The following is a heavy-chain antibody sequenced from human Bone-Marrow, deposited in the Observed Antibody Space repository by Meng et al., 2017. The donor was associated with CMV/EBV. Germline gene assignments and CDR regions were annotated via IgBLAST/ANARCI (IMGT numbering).Heavy chain of an antibody. CDR1: GGSISSYY. CDR2: IYYSGST. J-gene: IGHJ3*02. CDR3: ARTSGSYYSHAFDI. D-gene: IGHD1-26*01. V-gene: IGHV4-59*01. Sequence: GSLRLSCTVSGGSISSYYWSWIRQPPGKGLEWIGYIYYSGSTNYNPSLKSRVTISVDTSEIQFSLKLSSVTAADTAVYYCARTSGSYYSHAFDIWCQGTMVTVSS.